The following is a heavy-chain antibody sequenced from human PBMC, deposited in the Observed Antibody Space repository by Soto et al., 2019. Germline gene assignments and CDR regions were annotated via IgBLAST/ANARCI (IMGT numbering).Heavy chain of an antibody. CDR2: INHSGST. CDR3: ARGPLGYCSGGSCYRLDP. V-gene: IGHV4-34*01. J-gene: IGHJ5*02. CDR1: GGSFSGYY. D-gene: IGHD2-15*01. Sequence: SETLSLTCAVYGGSFSGYYWSWIRQPPGKGLERIGEINHSGSTNYNPSLKSRVTISVDTSKNQFSLKLSSVTAADTAVYYCARGPLGYCSGGSCYRLDPWGQGTLVTVSS.